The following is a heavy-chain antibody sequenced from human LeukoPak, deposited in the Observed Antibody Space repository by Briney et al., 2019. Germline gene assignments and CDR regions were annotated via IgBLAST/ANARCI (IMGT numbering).Heavy chain of an antibody. D-gene: IGHD6-19*01. CDR3: ASSVAGTFWYFDL. V-gene: IGHV5-51*01. Sequence: GESLKISCKGSGYSFTSYWIGWVRQMPGKGLEWMGIIYPGDSDTRYSPSFQGQVTISADKSISTAYLQWSSPKASDTAMYYCASSVAGTFWYFDLWGRGTLVTVSS. CDR1: GYSFTSYW. J-gene: IGHJ2*01. CDR2: IYPGDSDT.